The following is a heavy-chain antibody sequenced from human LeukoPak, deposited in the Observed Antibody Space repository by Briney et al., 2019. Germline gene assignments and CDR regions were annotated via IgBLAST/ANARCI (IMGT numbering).Heavy chain of an antibody. CDR1: GYTFTSYA. Sequence: VASVKVSCKASGYTFTSYAMHWVRQAPGQRLEWMGWINAGNGNTKYSQKFQGRVTITRDTSASTAYMELSSLRSEDTAVYYCAGIMAGTECDYWGQGTLVTVSS. CDR2: INAGNGNT. D-gene: IGHD6-19*01. CDR3: AGIMAGTECDY. J-gene: IGHJ4*02. V-gene: IGHV1-3*01.